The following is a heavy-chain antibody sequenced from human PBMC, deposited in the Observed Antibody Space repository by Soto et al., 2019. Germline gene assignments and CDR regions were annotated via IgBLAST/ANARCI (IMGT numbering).Heavy chain of an antibody. Sequence: AGGSLRLSCAASGFTFSTYSMHWVRQAPGKGLVWVSRINTDGGKETYAGSVKGRFTISRDNAKNTLYLQMNSLRAEDTAVYYCTRISCTTTTCSNFDSWGRGTLVTVSS. V-gene: IGHV3-74*01. J-gene: IGHJ4*02. D-gene: IGHD2-2*01. CDR1: GFTFSTYS. CDR2: INTDGGKE. CDR3: TRISCTTTTCSNFDS.